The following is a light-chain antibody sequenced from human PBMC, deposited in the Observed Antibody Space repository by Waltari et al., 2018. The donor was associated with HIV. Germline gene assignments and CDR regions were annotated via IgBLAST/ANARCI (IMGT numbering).Light chain of an antibody. V-gene: IGLV2-23*02. CDR3: CSYAGSSTYV. CDR2: EVS. Sequence: SARTQPASVSGSPGPSITIPCPGTSSDVGTYNLFSWYQQHPGKAPKLLIYEVSERPSGVSNRFSGSKSGNTASLTISGLQAEDEADYYCCSYAGSSTYVFGTGTKVTVL. CDR1: SSDVGTYNL. J-gene: IGLJ1*01.